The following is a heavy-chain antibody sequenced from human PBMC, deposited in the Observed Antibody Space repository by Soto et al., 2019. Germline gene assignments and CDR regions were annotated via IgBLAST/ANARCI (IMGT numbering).Heavy chain of an antibody. CDR2: ISYSGST. V-gene: IGHV4-59*01. Sequence: LSLTCTVSGGSISSYYWNWIRQSPGKGLEWIGYISYSGSTNYNPSLKSRVTITTDTPKNQFSLKLSSVTAADTAVYYCARVVYDSSGYGFFDYWGQGTLVTVFS. D-gene: IGHD3-22*01. J-gene: IGHJ4*02. CDR1: GGSISSYY. CDR3: ARVVYDSSGYGFFDY.